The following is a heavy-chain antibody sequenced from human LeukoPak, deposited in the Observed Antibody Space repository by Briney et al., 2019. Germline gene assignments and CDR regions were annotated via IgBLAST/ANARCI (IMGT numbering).Heavy chain of an antibody. V-gene: IGHV4-34*01. Sequence: PSEALSLTCAVYGGSFSGYYWSWIRQPPGEGLEWIGEINHSGSTNYYPSLKSRVTISVDTSKNQFSLKLSSVTAADTAVDYCASLRIVGATLSWFDPWGQGTLVTVSS. J-gene: IGHJ5*02. D-gene: IGHD1-26*01. CDR1: GGSFSGYY. CDR2: INHSGST. CDR3: ASLRIVGATLSWFDP.